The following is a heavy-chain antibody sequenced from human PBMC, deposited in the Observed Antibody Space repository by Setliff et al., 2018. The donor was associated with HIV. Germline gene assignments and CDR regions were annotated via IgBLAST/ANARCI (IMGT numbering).Heavy chain of an antibody. D-gene: IGHD6-19*01. Sequence: GGSLRLSCTASAFTFNKYAMAWVRQAPGKGLEWVSAISDTGDYIYYADSVKGRFIISRDNSNNMLHLQMNSLRVEDTAIYYCARSSQWLVGGYFHHWGQGTLVTVSS. CDR2: ISDTGDYI. CDR1: AFTFNKYA. V-gene: IGHV3-23*01. J-gene: IGHJ1*01. CDR3: ARSSQWLVGGYFHH.